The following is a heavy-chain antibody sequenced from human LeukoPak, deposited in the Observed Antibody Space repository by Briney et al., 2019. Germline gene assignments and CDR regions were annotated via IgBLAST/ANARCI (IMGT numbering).Heavy chain of an antibody. CDR3: ARGGYQLYLWDYFDF. V-gene: IGHV4-4*07. Sequence: SETLSLTCTVSGGSLSSYYWSWIRQPAGKGLEWIGRIYTSGSTNYNPSLKSRVIMSIDTSKNQFSLKLSSVTAADTAVYYCARGGYQLYLWDYFDFWGQGTLVTVSS. CDR1: GGSLSSYY. D-gene: IGHD2-2*01. CDR2: IYTSGST. J-gene: IGHJ4*02.